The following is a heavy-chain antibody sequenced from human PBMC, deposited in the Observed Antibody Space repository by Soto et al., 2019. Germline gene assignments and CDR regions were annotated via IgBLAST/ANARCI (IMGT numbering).Heavy chain of an antibody. D-gene: IGHD3-16*01. Sequence: SETLSLTCTVSGGSISSYYWSWIRQPPGKGMEWIGYIYYSGSTNYNPSLKSPVTISVDTSKNQFSLKLSSVTAADTAVYYCARDTAFGGFDPWGQGTLVTVSS. CDR1: GGSISSYY. CDR2: IYYSGST. CDR3: ARDTAFGGFDP. V-gene: IGHV4-59*01. J-gene: IGHJ5*02.